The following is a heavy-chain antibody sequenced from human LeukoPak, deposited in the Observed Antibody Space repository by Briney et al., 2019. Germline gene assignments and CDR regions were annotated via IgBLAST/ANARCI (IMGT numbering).Heavy chain of an antibody. CDR2: IIPILGIA. CDR1: GGTFSSYA. D-gene: IGHD5-12*01. J-gene: IGHJ4*02. Sequence: ASVKVSCKASGGTFSSYAISWVRQAPGQGLEWMGRIIPILGIANYAQKFQGRVTITADKSTSTASMELSSLRSEDTAVYYCARDRPIVATIKPPYYFDYWGQGTLVTVSS. CDR3: ARDRPIVATIKPPYYFDY. V-gene: IGHV1-69*04.